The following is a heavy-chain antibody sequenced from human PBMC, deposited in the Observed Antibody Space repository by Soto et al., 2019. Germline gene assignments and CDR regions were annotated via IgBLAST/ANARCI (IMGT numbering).Heavy chain of an antibody. CDR3: ARVHCSGGTCLDGLDV. D-gene: IGHD2-15*01. CDR1: GYIFSTTGAC. CDR2: TYYRSKWFL. Sequence: PSQTLSITCSISGYIFSTTGACWNWIRQSPSRGLEWLGRTYYRSKWFLDYAASVQSRMTINPDTSRNQFSLQLNSVTPEDTAVYYCARVHCSGGTCLDGLDVWGQGTKVTVSS. J-gene: IGHJ6*02. V-gene: IGHV6-1*01.